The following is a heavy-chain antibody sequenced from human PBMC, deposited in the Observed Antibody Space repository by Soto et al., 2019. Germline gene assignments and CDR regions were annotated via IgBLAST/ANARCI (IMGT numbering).Heavy chain of an antibody. V-gene: IGHV4-34*01. D-gene: IGHD3-10*01. CDR2: INHSGST. J-gene: IGHJ4*02. CDR3: ANRACGSGTYYAC. CDR1: GGSFSDHY. Sequence: QVQLQQWGAGLLKPSETLSLTCTIYGGSFSDHYWSWIRQPPGKGLEWIGEINHSGSTTLNPSLMRRVPKSVDTSKEHSALTLSGVPAAGTAVYYCANRACGSGTYYACWGQGTLVTVSP.